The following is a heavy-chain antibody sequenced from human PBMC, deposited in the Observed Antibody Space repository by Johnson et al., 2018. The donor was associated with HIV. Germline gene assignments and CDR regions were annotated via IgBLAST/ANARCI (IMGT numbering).Heavy chain of an antibody. CDR3: AKEGGYSYGYGGDQTGDAFDI. D-gene: IGHD5-18*01. CDR1: GFTVSSNY. Sequence: QVQLMESGGGLVQPGGSLRLSCAASGFTVSSNYMNCVRQAPGNGLQWVSYIRYDGDNKYYVDSVKGRFTISRDNHNNTLYLQTSSLRLEDTAVYYCAKEGGYSYGYGGDQTGDAFDIWGQGTMVTVSS. J-gene: IGHJ3*02. V-gene: IGHV3-30*02. CDR2: IRYDGDNK.